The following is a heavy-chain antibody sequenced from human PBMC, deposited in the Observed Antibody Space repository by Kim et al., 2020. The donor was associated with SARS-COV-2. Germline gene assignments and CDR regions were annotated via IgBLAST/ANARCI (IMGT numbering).Heavy chain of an antibody. Sequence: ASVKVSCKASGYTFTSYYMHWVRQAPGQGLEWMGIINPSGGSTSYAQKFQGRVTMTRDTSTSTVYMELSSLRSEDTAVYYCARGLPRLRLGELSLKGAFDIWGQGTMVTVSS. V-gene: IGHV1-46*01. D-gene: IGHD3-16*02. CDR1: GYTFTSYY. J-gene: IGHJ3*02. CDR3: ARGLPRLRLGELSLKGAFDI. CDR2: INPSGGST.